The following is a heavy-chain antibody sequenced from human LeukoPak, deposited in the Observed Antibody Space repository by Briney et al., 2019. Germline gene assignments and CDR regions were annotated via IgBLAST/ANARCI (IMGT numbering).Heavy chain of an antibody. CDR1: GGSISSYY. J-gene: IGHJ5*02. D-gene: IGHD6-13*01. Sequence: PSETLSLTCTVSGGSISSYYWSWIRQPPGKGLEWIGYIYYSGGTNYDPSLKSRVTISVDTSKNQFSLKLSSVTAADTAVYYCARHLDSQQHPAPFDPWGQGTLVTVSS. CDR2: IYYSGGT. CDR3: ARHLDSQQHPAPFDP. V-gene: IGHV4-59*08.